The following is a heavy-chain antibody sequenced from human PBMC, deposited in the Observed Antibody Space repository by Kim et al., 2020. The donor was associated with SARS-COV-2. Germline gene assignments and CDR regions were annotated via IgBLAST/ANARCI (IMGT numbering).Heavy chain of an antibody. D-gene: IGHD2-15*01. CDR1: GFTFSNYA. Sequence: GGSLRLSCAASGFTFSNYAFSWVRQAPGRGLEWISYISGGSGVIHYADSVKGRFTISRDNAKNSLYLQMNSLRDDDTSVYYCGRGRHTNSGENFDPWGQGTLVTVVS. CDR2: ISGGSGVI. V-gene: IGHV3-48*02. CDR3: GRGRHTNSGENFDP. J-gene: IGHJ5*02.